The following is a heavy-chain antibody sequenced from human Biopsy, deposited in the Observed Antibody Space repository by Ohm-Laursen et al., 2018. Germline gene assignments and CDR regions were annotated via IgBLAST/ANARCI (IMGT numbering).Heavy chain of an antibody. J-gene: IGHJ4*02. D-gene: IGHD2-15*01. Sequence: SLRLSCAASGFDFSDYSMSWVRQAPGKGLEWVSSVTTTSSYIYYADSVKGRFTISRDNARNSLYLQMNSLRAEDTAVYYCARAYPPPGRRLGVVASDFDCWGQGTRVTVSS. CDR2: VTTTSSYI. CDR3: ARAYPPPGRRLGVVASDFDC. CDR1: GFDFSDYS. V-gene: IGHV3-21*01.